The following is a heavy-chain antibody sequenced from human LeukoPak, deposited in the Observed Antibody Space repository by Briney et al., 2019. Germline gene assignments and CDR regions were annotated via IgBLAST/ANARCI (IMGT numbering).Heavy chain of an antibody. J-gene: IGHJ4*02. D-gene: IGHD2-15*01. Sequence: PGGSLRLSCAASGFIFSRNWMSWVRQPPGKGLEWVGNIKEDGSETYYMDSVKGRFTLSRDNAKNSLYLQMNILRDEDTAVYYGVAGRCSGDSCYWDYYFDYWGQGTLVTVSS. CDR1: GFIFSRNW. CDR3: VAGRCSGDSCYWDYYFDY. CDR2: IKEDGSET. V-gene: IGHV3-7*01.